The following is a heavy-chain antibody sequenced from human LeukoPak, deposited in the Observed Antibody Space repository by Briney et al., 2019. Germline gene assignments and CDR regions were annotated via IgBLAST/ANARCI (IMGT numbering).Heavy chain of an antibody. J-gene: IGHJ5*02. CDR2: IYYSGST. D-gene: IGHD6-13*01. CDR3: ARAPGQQLVLFDP. Sequence: SETLSLTCTVSGGSISSSSYYWGWIRQPPGKGLEWIGSIYYSGSTYYNPSLKSRVTISVDTSKNQFSLKLSSVTAADTAVYYCARAPGQQLVLFDPWGQGTLVTVSS. V-gene: IGHV4-39*07. CDR1: GGSISSSSYY.